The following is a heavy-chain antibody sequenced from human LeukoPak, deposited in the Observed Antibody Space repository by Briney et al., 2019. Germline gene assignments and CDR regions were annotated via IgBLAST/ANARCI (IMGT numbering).Heavy chain of an antibody. V-gene: IGHV3-7*01. D-gene: IGHD2-21*01. Sequence: GGSLRLSCAVSEYRFSNNRMSWIRQAPGKGLEWVANIKQDGSEKYYVDSVKGRFTISRDNAKSSLYLQMSSLRAEDTAIYYCAQNRVGDSDAFDVWGQGTVVTVSS. CDR3: AQNRVGDSDAFDV. CDR1: EYRFSNNR. CDR2: IKQDGSEK. J-gene: IGHJ3*01.